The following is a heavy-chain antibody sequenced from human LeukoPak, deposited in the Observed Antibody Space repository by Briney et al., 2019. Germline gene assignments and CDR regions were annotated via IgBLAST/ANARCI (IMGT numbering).Heavy chain of an antibody. V-gene: IGHV3-11*04. D-gene: IGHD3-22*01. J-gene: IGHJ4*02. CDR1: GFTVSSNY. CDR3: ARHAGGYYDSRGYDH. Sequence: GGSLRLSCAASGFTVSSNYMSWIRQAPGKGLEWVSCISSSGSTTYYADSVKGRFTISRDNAKNSLYLQMNSLRADDTAVYYCARHAGGYYDSRGYDHWGQGTLVTVSS. CDR2: ISSSGSTT.